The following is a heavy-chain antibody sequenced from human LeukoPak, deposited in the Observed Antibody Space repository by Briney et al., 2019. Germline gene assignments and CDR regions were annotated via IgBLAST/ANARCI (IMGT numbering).Heavy chain of an antibody. J-gene: IGHJ6*02. V-gene: IGHV1-69*04. CDR2: IIPILGIA. CDR3: ARELTGDLDYYYGMDV. CDR1: GGTFSSYA. D-gene: IGHD7-27*01. Sequence: SVKVSCKASGGTFSSYAIGWVRQAPGQGLEWMGRIIPILGIANYAQKFQGRVTITADKSTSTAYMELSSLRSEDTAVYYCARELTGDLDYYYGMDVWGQGTTVTVSS.